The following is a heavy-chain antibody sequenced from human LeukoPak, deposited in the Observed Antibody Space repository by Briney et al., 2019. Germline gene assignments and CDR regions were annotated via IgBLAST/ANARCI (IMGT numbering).Heavy chain of an antibody. CDR3: VKDIDTVGTNAFDI. Sequence: PGGSLRLSCAASGFTFSTYAMGWVRQAPGKGLEWVSCISGRDSSTYYADSVKGRFTISRDNSNHALYLQMNSLTTEDTAFYYCVKDIDTVGTNAFDIWDQGTMVTVSS. V-gene: IGHV3-23*01. CDR2: ISGRDSST. J-gene: IGHJ3*02. CDR1: GFTFSTYA. D-gene: IGHD2-8*02.